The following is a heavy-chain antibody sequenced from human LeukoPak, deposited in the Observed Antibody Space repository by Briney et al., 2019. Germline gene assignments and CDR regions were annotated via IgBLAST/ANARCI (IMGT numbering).Heavy chain of an antibody. V-gene: IGHV4-34*01. CDR1: GGSFSGYY. CDR3: TKSDGYGLIRI. Sequence: SETLSLTCAVYGGSFSGYYWSWIRQPPGKGLERIGEIYPSGSTNYNLSLKSRVTISVDKSKNQFSLKLSSVTAADTAVYYCTKSDGYGLIRICGRGTMVTVSS. J-gene: IGHJ3*02. CDR2: IYPSGST. D-gene: IGHD3-10*01.